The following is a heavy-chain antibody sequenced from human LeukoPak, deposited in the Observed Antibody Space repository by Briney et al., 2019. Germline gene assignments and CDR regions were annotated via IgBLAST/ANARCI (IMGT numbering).Heavy chain of an antibody. CDR3: ARGRVDIVVVPAAMSRYFDY. D-gene: IGHD2-2*03. Sequence: PSETLSLTCAVYGGSFSGYYWSWIRQPPGKGLEWIGEINHSGSTNYNPSLKSRVTISVDTSKNQFSLKLSSVTAADTVVYYCARGRVDIVVVPAAMSRYFDYWGQGTLVTVSS. V-gene: IGHV4-34*01. J-gene: IGHJ4*02. CDR1: GGSFSGYY. CDR2: INHSGST.